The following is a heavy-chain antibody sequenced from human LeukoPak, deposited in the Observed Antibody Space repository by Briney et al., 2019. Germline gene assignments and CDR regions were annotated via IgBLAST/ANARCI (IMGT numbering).Heavy chain of an antibody. CDR3: ARAPRVTFGGVIVNWFDP. CDR2: INHSGST. CDR1: GGSISSSSYY. V-gene: IGHV4-39*07. D-gene: IGHD3-16*02. J-gene: IGHJ5*02. Sequence: SETLSLTCTVSGGSISSSSYYWGWIRQPPGKGLEWIGEINHSGSTNYNPSLKSRVTISVDTSKNQFSLKLSSVTAADTAVYYCARAPRVTFGGVIVNWFDPWGQGTLVTVSS.